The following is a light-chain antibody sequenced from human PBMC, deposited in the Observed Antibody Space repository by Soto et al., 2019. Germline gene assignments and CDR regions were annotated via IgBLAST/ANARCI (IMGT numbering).Light chain of an antibody. J-gene: IGKJ2*01. CDR3: QHYYTSLPHT. CDR2: WAS. CDR1: QSVLYSSNNKNY. Sequence: DIVMTQSPDSLAVSLGERATINCKSSQSVLYSSNNKNYLAWYQQKPGQPPKLLIYWASTRESGVPDRFSGSGSGTDFTLTISSLQAEDVAIYYCQHYYTSLPHTFGPGTKLEIK. V-gene: IGKV4-1*01.